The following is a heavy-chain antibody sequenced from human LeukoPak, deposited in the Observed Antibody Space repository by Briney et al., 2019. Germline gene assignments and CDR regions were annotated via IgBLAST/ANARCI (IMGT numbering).Heavy chain of an antibody. J-gene: IGHJ4*02. D-gene: IGHD2-15*01. V-gene: IGHV1-69*05. CDR3: ARSCSGGSCYSAWLYYFDY. CDR2: IIPIFGTA. Sequence: SVKVSCKASGGTFSSNAISWVRQAPGQGLEWMGRIIPIFGTANYAQKFQGRVTITTDESTSTAYMELSSLRPEDTAVYYCARSCSGGSCYSAWLYYFDYWGQGILVTVSS. CDR1: GGTFSSNA.